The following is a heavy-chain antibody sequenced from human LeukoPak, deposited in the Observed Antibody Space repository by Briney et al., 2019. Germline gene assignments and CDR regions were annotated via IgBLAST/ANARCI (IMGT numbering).Heavy chain of an antibody. CDR3: ARGVGSGSYYESYYYYGMDV. V-gene: IGHV4-34*01. D-gene: IGHD3-10*01. Sequence: SETLSLTCAVYGGSFSGFYWSWIRQPPGKGLEWIGEINHSGSTNYTPSLKSRVTISVDTSKNQFSLKLSSVTAADTAVYYCARGVGSGSYYESYYYYGMDVWGQGTTVTVSS. CDR2: INHSGST. CDR1: GGSFSGFY. J-gene: IGHJ6*02.